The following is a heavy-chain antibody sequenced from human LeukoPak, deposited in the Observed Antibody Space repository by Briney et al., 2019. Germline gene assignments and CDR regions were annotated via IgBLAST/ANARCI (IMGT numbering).Heavy chain of an antibody. CDR3: ARHWNY. D-gene: IGHD3-3*01. CDR2: FYHSGST. V-gene: IGHV4-39*01. CDR1: GGSISSSSYY. J-gene: IGHJ4*02. Sequence: SETLSLTCTDSGGSISSSSYYWGWLRQPPGKGLEWIGSFYHSGSTYYNPSLKSRLTISVDTSKNQFSLKLTSVTAADTAVYYCARHWNYWGQGSLVTVSS.